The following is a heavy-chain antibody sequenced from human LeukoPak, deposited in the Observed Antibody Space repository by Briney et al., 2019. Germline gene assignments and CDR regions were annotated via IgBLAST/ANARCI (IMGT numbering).Heavy chain of an antibody. CDR2: IYYSGST. CDR3: ATTPARGQYFDY. CDR1: GGSVSSGSYY. V-gene: IGHV4-61*01. Sequence: PSETLSLTCTVSGGSVSSGSYYWSWIRQPPGKGLEWIGYIYYSGSTKYNPSFKSRVTISGDTSKNQFSLKLSSVTAADTAVYYCATTPARGQYFDYWGQGTLVTVSS. J-gene: IGHJ4*02. D-gene: IGHD1-26*01.